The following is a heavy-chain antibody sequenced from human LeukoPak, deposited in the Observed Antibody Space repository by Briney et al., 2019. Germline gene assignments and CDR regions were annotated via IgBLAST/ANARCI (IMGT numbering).Heavy chain of an antibody. D-gene: IGHD3-22*01. J-gene: IGHJ4*02. CDR1: GFMFSSNW. CDR2: IKEDGTET. Sequence: PGGSLRLSCAASGFMFSSNWMSWVRLAPGKGLEWVANIKEDGTETYYVDSVKGRFTISRDNSKDTLFLQINSLRAEDTAVYYCAKDRDASYYYDSSAYGHWGQGTLVTVSS. CDR3: AKDRDASYYYDSSAYGH. V-gene: IGHV3-7*03.